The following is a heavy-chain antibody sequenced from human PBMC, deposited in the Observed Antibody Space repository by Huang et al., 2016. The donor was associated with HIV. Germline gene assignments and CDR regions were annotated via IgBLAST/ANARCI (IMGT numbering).Heavy chain of an antibody. CDR3: ARLSTTWYFDY. Sequence: EVQLVQSGAEVKKPGESLKFSCKGSGYSFTSYWIGWVRRMPGKGLELMGINYPGASDTRYSPSFQGQVTISADKSISTAYLQWSSLKASDTAMYYCARLSTTWYFDYWGQGTLVTVSS. J-gene: IGHJ4*02. D-gene: IGHD1-1*01. CDR1: GYSFTSYW. CDR2: NYPGASDT. V-gene: IGHV5-51*01.